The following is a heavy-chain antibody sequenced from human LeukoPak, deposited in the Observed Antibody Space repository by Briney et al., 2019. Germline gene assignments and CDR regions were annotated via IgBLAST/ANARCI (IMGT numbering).Heavy chain of an antibody. Sequence: SETLSLTCTVSGGSISSYYWSWIRQPPGKGLEWIGYIYSSGSTNYNPSLKSRVTISVDTSKNQFSLKLTSVTAAGTAVYYCARTYYFGSGSYHFDYWGQGTLVTVSS. CDR1: GGSISSYY. D-gene: IGHD3-10*01. CDR2: IYSSGST. J-gene: IGHJ4*02. V-gene: IGHV4-59*08. CDR3: ARTYYFGSGSYHFDY.